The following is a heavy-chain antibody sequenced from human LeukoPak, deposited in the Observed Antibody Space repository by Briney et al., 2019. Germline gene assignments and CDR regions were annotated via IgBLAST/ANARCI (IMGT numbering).Heavy chain of an antibody. CDR2: ISGSGGST. V-gene: IGHV3-23*01. J-gene: IGHJ3*02. D-gene: IGHD6-13*01. CDR3: ARTGPRYSSSWLLDAFDI. CDR1: GFTFSSYA. Sequence: PGGSLRLSCAASGFTFSSYAMSWVRQAPGKGLEWVSAISGSGGSTYYAGSVKGRFTISRDNSKNTLYLQMNSLRAEDTAVYYCARTGPRYSSSWLLDAFDIWGQGTMVTVSS.